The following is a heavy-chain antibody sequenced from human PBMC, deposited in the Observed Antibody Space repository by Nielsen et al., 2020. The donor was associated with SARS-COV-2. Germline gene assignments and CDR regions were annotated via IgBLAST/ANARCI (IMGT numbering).Heavy chain of an antibody. J-gene: IGHJ4*02. CDR1: GYTFTSYD. CDR3: ARDGGTMIVGY. Sequence: ASVKVSCKASGYTFTSYDINWARQATGQGLEWMGWMNPNSGNTGYAQKFQGRVTMTRDTSISTAYMELSRLRSDDTAVYYCARDGGTMIVGYWGQGTLVTVSS. D-gene: IGHD3-22*01. CDR2: MNPNSGNT. V-gene: IGHV1-8*01.